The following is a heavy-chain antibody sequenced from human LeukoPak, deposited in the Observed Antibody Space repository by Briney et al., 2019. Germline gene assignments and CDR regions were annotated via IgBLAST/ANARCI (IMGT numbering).Heavy chain of an antibody. J-gene: IGHJ4*02. CDR1: GFTFSSYA. Sequence: PGGALRLSCAASGFTFSSYAMSWVRQAPGKGLEWVSAISGSGGSTYYADSVKGRFTISRDNSKNTLYLQMNSLRAEDTAVYYCAKTHSSGWYYFDYWGQGTLVTVSS. CDR3: AKTHSSGWYYFDY. V-gene: IGHV3-23*01. D-gene: IGHD6-19*01. CDR2: ISGSGGST.